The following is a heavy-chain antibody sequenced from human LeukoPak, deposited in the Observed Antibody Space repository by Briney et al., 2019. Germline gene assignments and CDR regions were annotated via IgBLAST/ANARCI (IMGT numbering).Heavy chain of an antibody. CDR2: INPSGGST. CDR3: ARWRGDYGFDY. Sequence: ASVKVSCKASGYTFTSYYMHWVRQAPGQALEWTGIINPSGGSTSYAQKFQGRVTMTRDTSTSTVYMELSSLRSEDTAVYYCARWRGDYGFDYWGQGTLVTVSS. V-gene: IGHV1-46*01. D-gene: IGHD4-17*01. CDR1: GYTFTSYY. J-gene: IGHJ4*02.